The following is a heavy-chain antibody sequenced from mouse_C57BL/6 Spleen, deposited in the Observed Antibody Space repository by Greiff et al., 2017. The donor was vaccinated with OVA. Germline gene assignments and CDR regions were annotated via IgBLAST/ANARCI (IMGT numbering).Heavy chain of an antibody. CDR2: IWSGGST. Sequence: QVQLKQSGPGLVQPSQSLSITCAVSGFSLTSYGVHWVRQSPGKGLEWLGVIWSGGSTDYNAAFISRLSISKDNSKSQVFFKMNSLQADDTAIYYCARSRYGNLYAMDYWGQGTSVTVFS. V-gene: IGHV2-2*01. J-gene: IGHJ4*01. CDR1: GFSLTSYG. CDR3: ARSRYGNLYAMDY. D-gene: IGHD2-1*01.